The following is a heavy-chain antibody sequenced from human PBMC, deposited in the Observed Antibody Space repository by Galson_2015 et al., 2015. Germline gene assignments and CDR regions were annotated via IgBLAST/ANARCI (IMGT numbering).Heavy chain of an antibody. CDR3: ARGWVSYGNTFDY. V-gene: IGHV1-46*01. CDR2: INPSGGST. D-gene: IGHD5-18*01. J-gene: IGHJ4*02. CDR1: GYTFTSYY. Sequence: QSGAEVKKPGESLRISCKASGYTFTSYYTHWVRQAPGQGLDWMGIINPSGGSTSYAQKFQGRVTMTRDTSTSTVYMELSSLRSEDTAVYYCARGWVSYGNTFDYWGQGTLVIVSS.